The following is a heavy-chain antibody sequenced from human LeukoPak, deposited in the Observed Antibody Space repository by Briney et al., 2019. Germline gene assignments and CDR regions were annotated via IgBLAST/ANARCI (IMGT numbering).Heavy chain of an antibody. D-gene: IGHD3-10*01. V-gene: IGHV3-30*03. CDR2: ISYDGSNK. Sequence: GGSLRLSCAASGFTFSSYGMHWVRQAPGKGLEWVAVISYDGSNKYYADSVKGRFTISRDNSKNTLYLQMNSLRAEDTAVYYCARRTRVGCYLDLWGRGTPVTASS. J-gene: IGHJ2*01. CDR1: GFTFSSYG. CDR3: ARRTRVGCYLDL.